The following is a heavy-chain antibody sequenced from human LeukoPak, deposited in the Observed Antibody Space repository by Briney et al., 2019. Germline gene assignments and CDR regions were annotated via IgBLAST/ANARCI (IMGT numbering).Heavy chain of an antibody. CDR2: ISGSGGST. Sequence: GGSLRLSCAASGFTFSSYAMSWDREAPGKGLDWMSAISGSGGSTYYADSVKGRFTISRDNSKNTLYLQMNSLRAEDTAVYYCAKADLRVATRPFDPWGQGTLVTVSS. V-gene: IGHV3-23*01. CDR1: GFTFSSYA. J-gene: IGHJ5*02. CDR3: AKADLRVATRPFDP. D-gene: IGHD5-12*01.